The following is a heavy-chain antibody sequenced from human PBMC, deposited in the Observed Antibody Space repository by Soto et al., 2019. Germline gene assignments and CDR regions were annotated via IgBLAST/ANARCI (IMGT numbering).Heavy chain of an antibody. J-gene: IGHJ4*02. CDR3: ARVSQSCSGGSCYGY. V-gene: IGHV1-8*01. CDR2: MNPNSGNT. CDR1: GYTFTSYD. Sequence: ASVKVSCKASGYTFTSYDINWVRQATGQGLEWMGWMNPNSGNTGYAQKFQGRVTMTRNTSISTAYMELGSLRSEDTAVYYCARVSQSCSGGSCYGYWGQGTLVTVSS. D-gene: IGHD2-15*01.